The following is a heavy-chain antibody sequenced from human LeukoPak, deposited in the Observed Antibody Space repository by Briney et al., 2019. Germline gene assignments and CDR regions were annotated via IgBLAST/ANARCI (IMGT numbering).Heavy chain of an antibody. Sequence: GGSLRLSCAASGFTFSSYGMHWVRQAPGKGLEWVAGIWYDGSNKYYADSVKGRFTISRDNSKNTLYLQMNSLRAEDTAVYYCAKGSHSSSWDDDAEYFQHWGQGTLVTVSS. CDR1: GFTFSSYG. V-gene: IGHV3-33*06. D-gene: IGHD6-13*01. CDR2: IWYDGSNK. J-gene: IGHJ1*01. CDR3: AKGSHSSSWDDDAEYFQH.